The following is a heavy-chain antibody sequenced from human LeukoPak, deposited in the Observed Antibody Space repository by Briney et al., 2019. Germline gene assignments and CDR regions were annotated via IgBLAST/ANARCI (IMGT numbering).Heavy chain of an antibody. CDR1: GFTLNTNW. Sequence: GGSLRLSCAASGFTLNTNWMSWVRQAPGKGLQWVANMKQDGSERYYVDSVKGRFTISRDNAKNTLYLQMNSLRAEDTAVYYCAKLAQYDYVWGSYRYLGSGFDYWGQGTLVTVSS. D-gene: IGHD3-16*02. CDR3: AKLAQYDYVWGSYRYLGSGFDY. V-gene: IGHV3-7*03. CDR2: MKQDGSER. J-gene: IGHJ4*02.